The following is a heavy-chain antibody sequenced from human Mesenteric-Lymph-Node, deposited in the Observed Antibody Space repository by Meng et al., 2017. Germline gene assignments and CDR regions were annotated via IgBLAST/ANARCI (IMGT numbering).Heavy chain of an antibody. Sequence: QVQLVQSGAEVKKPGASVKVSCKASGYTFTGYYMHWVRQAPGQGLEWMGRINTNSGGTNYAQRFQGRVTMTRDTSISTAYMELSRLRSDDTAVYYCAREEGPSSSWYVDYWGQGTLVTVSS. V-gene: IGHV1-2*06. CDR1: GYTFTGYY. J-gene: IGHJ4*02. CDR2: INTNSGGT. D-gene: IGHD6-13*01. CDR3: AREEGPSSSWYVDY.